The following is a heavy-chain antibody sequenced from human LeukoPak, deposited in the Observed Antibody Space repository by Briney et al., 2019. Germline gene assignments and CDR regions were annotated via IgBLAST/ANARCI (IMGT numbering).Heavy chain of an antibody. CDR2: ISYDGSNK. CDR3: ARETSLWFGESKNFDY. Sequence: GGSLRLSCAASGFTFSSYAMHWVRQAPGKGLEWVAVISYDGSNKYYADSVKGRFTISRDNSKNTLYLRMNSLRAEDTAVYYCARETSLWFGESKNFDYWGQGTLVTVSS. D-gene: IGHD3-10*01. J-gene: IGHJ4*02. V-gene: IGHV3-30-3*01. CDR1: GFTFSSYA.